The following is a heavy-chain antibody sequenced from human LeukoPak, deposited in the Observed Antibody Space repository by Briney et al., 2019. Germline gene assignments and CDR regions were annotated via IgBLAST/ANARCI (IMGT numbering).Heavy chain of an antibody. CDR1: GFTFSGSV. Sequence: PGGSLRLSCAASGFTFSGSVMHWVRQASGKGLEWVGRISSKANNYATVYAASVKGRFTISRDNAKNSLYLQMNSLRAEDTAVYYCAKGYGWEASYYYMDVWGKGTTVTISS. CDR2: ISSKANNYAT. J-gene: IGHJ6*03. V-gene: IGHV3-73*01. D-gene: IGHD1-26*01. CDR3: AKGYGWEASYYYMDV.